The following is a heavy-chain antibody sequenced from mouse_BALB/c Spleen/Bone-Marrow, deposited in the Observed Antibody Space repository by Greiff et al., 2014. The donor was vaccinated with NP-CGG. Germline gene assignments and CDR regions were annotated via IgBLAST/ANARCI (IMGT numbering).Heavy chain of an antibody. V-gene: IGHV1-4*01. CDR3: ARGDYGPFYALDY. CDR1: GYTFTSFT. J-gene: IGHJ4*01. D-gene: IGHD1-2*01. Sequence: QVQLQQSGAELARPGASVKMSCKASGYTFTSFTIHWVKQRPGQGLEWIGYINPSSGYTNYNQNFKDKATLTADKSASTAYMQLTSLTSEDSAVYYCARGDYGPFYALDYWGQGTSVTVSS. CDR2: INPSSGYT.